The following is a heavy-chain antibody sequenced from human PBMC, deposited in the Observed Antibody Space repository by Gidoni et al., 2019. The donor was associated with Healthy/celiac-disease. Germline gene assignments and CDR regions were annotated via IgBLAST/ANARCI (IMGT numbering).Heavy chain of an antibody. CDR1: GFTFSAYG. CDR3: ARGLFGSTSCCPGY. D-gene: IGHD2-2*01. CDR2: IWFDVSYE. Sequence: QGQLVEAGGGVVQPGRSMRLSCEACGFTFSAYGMHWVRQAQGKGLGWVAVIWFDVSYESYADSVKGRFTISRDNSKNTLYLQMNSLRAEDTAVYYCARGLFGSTSCCPGYWGQGTLVTVSS. J-gene: IGHJ4*02. V-gene: IGHV3-33*01.